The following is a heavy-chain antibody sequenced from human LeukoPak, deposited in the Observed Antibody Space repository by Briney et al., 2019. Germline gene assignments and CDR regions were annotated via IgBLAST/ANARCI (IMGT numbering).Heavy chain of an antibody. CDR2: IYYSGST. CDR1: GGSISSSSYY. V-gene: IGHV4-39*01. Sequence: PSETLSLTCTVSGGSISSSSYYWGWIRQPPGKGLEGIGSIYYSGSTYYNPSLKSRVTISVDTSKNQFSLKLSSVTAADTAVYYCARQRSSSWDPNHYYYYMDVWGKGTTVTVSS. D-gene: IGHD6-13*01. CDR3: ARQRSSSWDPNHYYYYMDV. J-gene: IGHJ6*03.